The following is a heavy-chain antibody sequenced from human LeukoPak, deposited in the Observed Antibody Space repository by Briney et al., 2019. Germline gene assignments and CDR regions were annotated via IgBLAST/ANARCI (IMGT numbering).Heavy chain of an antibody. CDR2: INPSGGST. CDR1: GYTFTSYY. D-gene: IGHD6-19*01. J-gene: IGHJ5*02. Sequence: ASVKVSCKASGYTFTSYYMHWVRQAPGQGLEWMGIINPSGGSTSYAQKFQGRVTMTRDTSTSTVYMELSSLRSEDTAVYYCARVISSGWYAQFGWFDPWGQGTLVTVSS. CDR3: ARVISSGWYAQFGWFDP. V-gene: IGHV1-46*01.